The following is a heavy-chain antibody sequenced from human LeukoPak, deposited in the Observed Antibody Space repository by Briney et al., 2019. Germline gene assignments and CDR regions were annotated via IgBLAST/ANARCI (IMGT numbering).Heavy chain of an antibody. Sequence: ASVTVSCKASGYTFTGYYMHWVRQVPGQGLEWMGWINPNSGDTNYAQKFQGGVTMTRDTSISTAYMELSRLRSDDTAVYYCARGVTGIYYYYYMDVWGKGTTVTVSS. V-gene: IGHV1-2*02. CDR1: GYTFTGYY. D-gene: IGHD3-10*01. J-gene: IGHJ6*03. CDR3: ARGVTGIYYYYYMDV. CDR2: INPNSGDT.